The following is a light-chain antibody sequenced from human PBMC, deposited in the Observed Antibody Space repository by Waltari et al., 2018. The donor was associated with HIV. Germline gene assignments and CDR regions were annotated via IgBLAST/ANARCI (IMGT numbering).Light chain of an antibody. CDR3: AAWDDSLSGRV. Sequence: QSVLTQSPSASGTPGQRVTISCSGSSSNIGSNYVYWYQQLPGTAPKHLIYGSNRRPPGVPDRFSGSKSGTSASLAISGLRSEDEADYYCAAWDDSLSGRVFGGGTKLTVL. CDR2: GSN. J-gene: IGLJ3*02. CDR1: SSNIGSNY. V-gene: IGLV1-47*01.